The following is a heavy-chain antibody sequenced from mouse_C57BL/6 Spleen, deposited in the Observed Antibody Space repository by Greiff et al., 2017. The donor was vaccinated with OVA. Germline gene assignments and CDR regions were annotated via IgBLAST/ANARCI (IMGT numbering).Heavy chain of an antibody. CDR3: ARRGGYYYGSSYEYYAMDY. Sequence: QVQLQQPGAELVMPGASVKLSCKASGYTFTSYWMHWVKQRPGQGLEWIGEIDPSDSYTNYNQQFKGKSTLTVDKSSHTAYMQLSSLTSEDSAVYYCARRGGYYYGSSYEYYAMDYWGQGTSVTVSS. D-gene: IGHD1-1*01. J-gene: IGHJ4*01. V-gene: IGHV1-69*01. CDR1: GYTFTSYW. CDR2: IDPSDSYT.